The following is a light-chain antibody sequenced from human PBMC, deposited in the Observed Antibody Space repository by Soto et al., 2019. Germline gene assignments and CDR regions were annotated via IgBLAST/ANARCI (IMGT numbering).Light chain of an antibody. CDR3: QVWDTGSDHVV. V-gene: IGLV3-21*02. CDR1: NIGSKS. CDR2: DDS. Sequence: SYELTQPPSASVAPGQTARVNCGGNNIGSKSVHWYQQKPGQAPVLVVYDDSDRPSGIPERFSGSNSGNTATLTVSRVEAGDEADYYCQVWDTGSDHVVFGGGTKLTVL. J-gene: IGLJ2*01.